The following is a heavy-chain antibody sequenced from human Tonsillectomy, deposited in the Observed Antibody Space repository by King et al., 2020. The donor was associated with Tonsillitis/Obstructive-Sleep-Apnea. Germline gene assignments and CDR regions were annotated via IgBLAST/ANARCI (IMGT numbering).Heavy chain of an antibody. CDR2: ISSSSSYI. Sequence: QLVQSGGGLVKPGGSLRLSCAASGFTFSSYSMNWVRQAPGKGLEWVSSISSSSSYIYYADSVKGRFTISRDNAKNSLYLQMNSLRAEDTAVYYGARDRGGYSRLFDYWGQGTLVTVSS. D-gene: IGHD6-13*01. J-gene: IGHJ4*02. CDR3: ARDRGGYSRLFDY. CDR1: GFTFSSYS. V-gene: IGHV3-21*01.